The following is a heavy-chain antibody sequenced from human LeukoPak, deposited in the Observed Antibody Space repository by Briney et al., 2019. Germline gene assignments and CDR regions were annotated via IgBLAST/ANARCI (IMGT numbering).Heavy chain of an antibody. D-gene: IGHD4-17*01. Sequence: PSETLSLTCTASGGSISSYYWSWIRQPAGKGLEWIGRIYTSGSTNYNPSLKSRVTMSVDTSKNQFSLKLSSVTAADTAVYYCARERPPYGDYAFFDYWGQGTLVTVSS. CDR2: IYTSGST. V-gene: IGHV4-4*07. J-gene: IGHJ4*02. CDR1: GGSISSYY. CDR3: ARERPPYGDYAFFDY.